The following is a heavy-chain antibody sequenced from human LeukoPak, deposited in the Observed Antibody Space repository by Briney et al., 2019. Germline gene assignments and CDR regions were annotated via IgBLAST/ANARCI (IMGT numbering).Heavy chain of an antibody. V-gene: IGHV4-38-2*02. CDR2: IYHSGST. CDR1: GGSISSGYY. D-gene: IGHD3-10*01. J-gene: IGHJ4*02. Sequence: SETLSLTCTVSGGSISSGYYWGWIRQPPGKGLEWIGSIYHSGSTYYNPSLKSRVTISVDTSKNQFSLKLSSVTAADTAVYYCARDIVTGGGYGSGSFDYWGQGTLVTVSS. CDR3: ARDIVTGGGYGSGSFDY.